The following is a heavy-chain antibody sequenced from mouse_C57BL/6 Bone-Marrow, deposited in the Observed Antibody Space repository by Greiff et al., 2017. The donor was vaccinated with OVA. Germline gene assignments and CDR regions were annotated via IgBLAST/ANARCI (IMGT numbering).Heavy chain of an antibody. Sequence: EVQVVESGGDLVKPGGSLKLSCAASGFTFSSYGMSWVRQTPDKRLEWVATISSGGSYTYYPDSVKGRFTISRDNAKNTLYLKMSSLKSEDTAMYYCARNYDYDAAWFAYWGQGTLVTVSA. D-gene: IGHD2-4*01. J-gene: IGHJ3*01. CDR3: ARNYDYDAAWFAY. CDR1: GFTFSSYG. V-gene: IGHV5-6*01. CDR2: ISSGGSYT.